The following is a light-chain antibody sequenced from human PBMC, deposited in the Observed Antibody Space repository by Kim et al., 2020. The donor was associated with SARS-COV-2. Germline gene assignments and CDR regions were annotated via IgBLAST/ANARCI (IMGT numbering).Light chain of an antibody. CDR1: QSVRSN. V-gene: IGKV3-15*01. Sequence: SPGERATLSCRASQSVRSNLAWYQQKPGQAPRLLIYGASTRATDIPARFSGSGSGTDFTLTISSLQSEDFAVYYCQQYNNWPPLTFGGGTKVDIK. CDR2: GAS. CDR3: QQYNNWPPLT. J-gene: IGKJ4*01.